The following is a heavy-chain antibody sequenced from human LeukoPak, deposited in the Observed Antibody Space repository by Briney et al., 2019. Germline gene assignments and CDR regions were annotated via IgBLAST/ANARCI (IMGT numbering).Heavy chain of an antibody. J-gene: IGHJ3*02. CDR3: ARGRLHGWSIAATVTNAFDI. CDR2: IYNIGST. D-gene: IGHD6-13*01. V-gene: IGHV4-39*07. CDR1: GGSISRNDYY. Sequence: SETLSLTCSVSGGSISRNDYYWGWIRQPPGKGLEWIGSIYNIGSTYYNPSLKSRVTISTDTSKNQFSLKLTSVTAADTAVYYCARGRLHGWSIAATVTNAFDIWGQGTMVTVSS.